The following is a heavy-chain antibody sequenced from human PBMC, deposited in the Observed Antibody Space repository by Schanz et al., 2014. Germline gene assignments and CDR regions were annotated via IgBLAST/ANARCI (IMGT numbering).Heavy chain of an antibody. V-gene: IGHV3-74*02. CDR3: TRGSGSRSYGWYYDS. J-gene: IGHJ4*02. CDR1: GFTFSSYW. CDR2: INSDGSSA. D-gene: IGHD3-10*01. Sequence: EVQLVESGGDLVQPGKSLRLSCEASGFTFSSYWMHWVRQAPGKGLVWISRINSDGSSASYADSVKGRFTISRDNAKNTLYLQMNSVRAEDSAVYYCTRGSGSRSYGWYYDSWGQGTLVTVSS.